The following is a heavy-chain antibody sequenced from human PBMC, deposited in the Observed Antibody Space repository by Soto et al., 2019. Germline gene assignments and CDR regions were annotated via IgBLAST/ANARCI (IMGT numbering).Heavy chain of an antibody. J-gene: IGHJ4*02. CDR1: GDSISSSTYS. CDR2: IYYSGKT. Sequence: SETLSPTCTVSGDSISSSTYSWGWIRQPPGKGLEYIGTIYYSGKTYYNWPLESRVTMSLDTSKNQFSLRLTSVTAADTALYYCARHRPQEDGSKKGFDNWGQGTLVTVS. D-gene: IGHD2-15*01. CDR3: ARHRPQEDGSKKGFDN. V-gene: IGHV4-39*01.